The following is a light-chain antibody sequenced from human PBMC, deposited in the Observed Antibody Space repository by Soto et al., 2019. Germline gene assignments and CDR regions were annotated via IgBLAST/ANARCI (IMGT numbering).Light chain of an antibody. CDR1: NTDVGGYNY. V-gene: IGLV2-14*01. J-gene: IGLJ1*01. CDR2: EVT. Sequence: QSALTQPASVSGSPGQSITIACTGTNTDVGGYNYVSWYQQHPMKAPKLIIYEVTKRPSGVSARFSGSKSANTASLTISGLQAEDEADYYCNSHTSTNPYVFG. CDR3: NSHTSTNPYV.